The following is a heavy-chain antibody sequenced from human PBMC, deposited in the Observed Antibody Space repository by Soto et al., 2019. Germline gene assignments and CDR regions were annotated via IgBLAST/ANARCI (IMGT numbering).Heavy chain of an antibody. J-gene: IGHJ6*02. D-gene: IGHD1-1*01. CDR1: GGTFNTYA. Sequence: QVQLVQSGAEVKKPGSSVKVSCKASGGTFNTYAISWVRQAPGQGLEWMGGSIPIFNTPNYAQRFQGRVTITADESTSTPYMELSSLRSEDTALYYCARHKTGTNYYNGLDVWGQGTTVTVSS. V-gene: IGHV1-69*12. CDR3: ARHKTGTNYYNGLDV. CDR2: SIPIFNTP.